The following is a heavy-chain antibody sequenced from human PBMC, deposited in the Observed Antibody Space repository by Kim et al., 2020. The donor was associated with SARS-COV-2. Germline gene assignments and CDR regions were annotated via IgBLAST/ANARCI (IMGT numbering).Heavy chain of an antibody. J-gene: IGHJ4*02. V-gene: IGHV3-30*02. CDR3: AKGSVYGSGSYRVDY. Sequence: DSVKGRFTISRDNSKNTLYLQMNSLRAEDTAVYYCAKGSVYGSGSYRVDYWGQGTLVTVSS. D-gene: IGHD3-10*01.